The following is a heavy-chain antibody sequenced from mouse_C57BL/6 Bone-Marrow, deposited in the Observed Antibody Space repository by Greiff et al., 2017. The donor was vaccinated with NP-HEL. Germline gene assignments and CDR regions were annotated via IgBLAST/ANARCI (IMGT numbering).Heavy chain of an antibody. CDR2: IDPSDSYT. J-gene: IGHJ4*01. CDR1: GYTFTSYW. CDR3: ARNGWLLRAMDY. Sequence: VQLQQPGAELVRPGTSVKLSCKASGYTFTSYWMHWVKQRPGQVLEWIGVIDPSDSYTNYNHTYTCPSTLTVGTSSSTAEMQLSSLTSEDSAVYYCARNGWLLRAMDYWGQGTSVTVSS. D-gene: IGHD2-3*01. V-gene: IGHV1-59*01.